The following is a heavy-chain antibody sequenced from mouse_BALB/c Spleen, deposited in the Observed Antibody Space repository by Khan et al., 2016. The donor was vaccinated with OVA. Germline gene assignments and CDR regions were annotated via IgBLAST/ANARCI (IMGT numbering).Heavy chain of an antibody. CDR2: IWGDGST. J-gene: IGHJ4*01. Sequence: QVQLKESGPGLVAPSQILSITCTVSGFSLTGYGVNWVRPPPGKGLEWLGMIWGDGSTDYNSPLKSGLGISKDNTKGQVFLKMNSLHTDDTARYYCAREIYYDYGYYYAMDYWGQGTLVTVSA. CDR1: GFSLTGYG. D-gene: IGHD2-4*01. V-gene: IGHV2-6-7*01. CDR3: AREIYYDYGYYYAMDY.